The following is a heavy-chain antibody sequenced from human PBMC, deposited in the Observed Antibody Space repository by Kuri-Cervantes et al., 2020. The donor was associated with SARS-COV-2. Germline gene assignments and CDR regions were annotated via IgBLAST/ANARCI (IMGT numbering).Heavy chain of an antibody. D-gene: IGHD1-26*01. CDR3: ARNEWELFSGYYFDY. V-gene: IGHV3-53*01. CDR2: IYSGGST. CDR1: GFTVSSNY. J-gene: IGHJ4*02. Sequence: GESLKISCAASGFTVSSNYMSWVRQAPGKGLEWVSVIYSGGSTYYADSVKGRFTISRDNSKNTLYLRINSLRAEDTAVYYCARNEWELFSGYYFDYWGQGTLVTVSS.